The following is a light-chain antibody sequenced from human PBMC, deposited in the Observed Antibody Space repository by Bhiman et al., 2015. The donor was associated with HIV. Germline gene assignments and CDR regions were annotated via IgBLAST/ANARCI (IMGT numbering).Light chain of an antibody. J-gene: IGLJ1*01. CDR1: SSQIGSNS. CDR2: GNN. Sequence: QSVLTQPPSASGTPGQKVTISCSGSSSQIGSNSVYWYQQLPGTTPKLLIYGNNQRPSGVPDRFSGSKSGTSASLAISGLRSEDEADYYCSSYSITSPLWVFGSGTRVTVL. CDR3: SSYSITSPLWV. V-gene: IGLV1-47*01.